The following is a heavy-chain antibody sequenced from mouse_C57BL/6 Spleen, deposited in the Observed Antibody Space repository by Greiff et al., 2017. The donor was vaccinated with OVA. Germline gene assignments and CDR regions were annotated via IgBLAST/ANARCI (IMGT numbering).Heavy chain of an antibody. CDR2: INPNYGTT. CDR3: ARSLDSSGYGGLDD. J-gene: IGHJ2*01. D-gene: IGHD3-2*02. V-gene: IGHV1-39*01. Sequence: VQLKQSGPELVKPGASVKISCKASGYSFTDYNMNWVKQSNGKSLEWIGVINPNYGTTSYNQKFKGKATLTVDQSSSTAYMQLNSLTSEDSAVYYCARSLDSSGYGGLDDWGQGTTLTVSS. CDR1: GYSFTDYN.